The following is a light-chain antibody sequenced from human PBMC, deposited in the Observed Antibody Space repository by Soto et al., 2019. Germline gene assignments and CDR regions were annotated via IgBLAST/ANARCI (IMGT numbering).Light chain of an antibody. CDR3: QQYVSSPYT. J-gene: IGKJ2*01. V-gene: IGKV3-20*01. CDR1: QSVSSSY. CDR2: GAS. Sequence: EIVLTQSPGTLSLSPGERVTLSCRASQSVSSSYLAWYQQKPGQAPRLLIYGASNRASGIPDRFSGSGSGTAFTLTISRLEPEDFAVYYCQQYVSSPYTFGQGTKLEIK.